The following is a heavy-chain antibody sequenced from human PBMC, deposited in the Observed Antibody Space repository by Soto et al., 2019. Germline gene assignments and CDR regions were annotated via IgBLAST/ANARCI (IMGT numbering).Heavy chain of an antibody. D-gene: IGHD6-19*01. CDR1: GFTFSSYA. CDR2: ISGSGGTT. V-gene: IGHV3-23*01. CDR3: AKTANGWFSDFDI. Sequence: EVQLLESGGGLVQPGGSLRLSCAASGFTFSSYAMSWVRQAPGKGLEWVSAISGSGGTTYYADSVKGRFTFSRDNSKNALYLQMNSRIAEDAVVYYCAKTANGWFSDFDIWGQGTMVTVSS. J-gene: IGHJ3*02.